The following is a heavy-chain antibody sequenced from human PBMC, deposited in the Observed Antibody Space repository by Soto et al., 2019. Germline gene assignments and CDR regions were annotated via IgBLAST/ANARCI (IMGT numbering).Heavy chain of an antibody. CDR3: ARHSTPWENNGFHP. CDR1: GASISNTDYS. D-gene: IGHD1-26*01. V-gene: IGHV4-39*01. Sequence: PSETLSLTCTVSGASISNTDYSWGWIRQPPGKGLEWIGTMYYSGSTYYNPSLKSRVTISVDTSRKEVSLKLTSVTAADTAVYYWARHSTPWENNGFHPWGQGTLVTVSS. CDR2: MYYSGST. J-gene: IGHJ5*02.